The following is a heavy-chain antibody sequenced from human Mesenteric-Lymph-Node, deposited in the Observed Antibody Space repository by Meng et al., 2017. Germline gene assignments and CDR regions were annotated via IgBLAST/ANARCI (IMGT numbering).Heavy chain of an antibody. J-gene: IGHJ4*02. D-gene: IGHD2-15*01. CDR2: IYYIGSA. CDR1: GVSLSSSAYY. V-gene: IGHV4-39*07. Sequence: SETLSLTCAVSGVSLSSSAYYWAWIRQPPGKGLEWIGTIYYIGSAYFNSSLKGRVTISVDLSKNQFSLRLSSVTAADTALYYCARVRGCSGSSCYAAAELDYWGQGTLVTVSS. CDR3: ARVRGCSGSSCYAAAELDY.